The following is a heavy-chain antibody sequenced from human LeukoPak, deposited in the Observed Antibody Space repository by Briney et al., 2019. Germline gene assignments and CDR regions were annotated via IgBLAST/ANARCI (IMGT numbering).Heavy chain of an antibody. CDR1: GYSISSGYY. CDR3: ARLIGEYYYDSSGYYFDP. CDR2: IYHSGST. D-gene: IGHD3-22*01. V-gene: IGHV4-38-2*02. J-gene: IGHJ5*02. Sequence: SETLSLTCTVSGYSISSGYYWGWIRQPPGKGLEWIGSIYHSGSTYYNPSLKSRVTISVDRSKNQFSLKLSSVTAADTAVYYCARLIGEYYYDSSGYYFDPWGQGTLVTVSS.